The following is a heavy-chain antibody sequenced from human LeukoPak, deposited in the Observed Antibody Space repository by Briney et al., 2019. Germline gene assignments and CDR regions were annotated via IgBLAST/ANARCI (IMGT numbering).Heavy chain of an antibody. D-gene: IGHD4-23*01. CDR2: ISGSGGST. V-gene: IGHV3-23*01. CDR1: GFTFSSYA. Sequence: GGPLRLSCAASGFTFSSYAMSWVRQAPGKGLEWVSAISGSGGSTYYADSVKGRFTISRDNSKNTLYLQMNSLRAEDTAVYYCARQGDYGGNPEAFDIWGQGTMVTVSS. CDR3: ARQGDYGGNPEAFDI. J-gene: IGHJ3*02.